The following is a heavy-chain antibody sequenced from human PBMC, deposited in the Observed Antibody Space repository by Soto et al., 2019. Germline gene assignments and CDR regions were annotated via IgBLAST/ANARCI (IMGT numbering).Heavy chain of an antibody. CDR2: INHSGSP. J-gene: IGHJ4*02. CDR3: ARGRWDLRSDN. CDR1: GGSFSGYY. Sequence: QVQLQQWGAGLLKPSETLSPTCAVYGGSFSGYYWSWIRQPPGEGLEWLGEINHSGSPNYNPSLKSRVTISVDTSKNQFSLDLTPVTAADTAVYYCARGRWDLRSDNWGQGTPVTVSA. V-gene: IGHV4-34*01. D-gene: IGHD1-26*01.